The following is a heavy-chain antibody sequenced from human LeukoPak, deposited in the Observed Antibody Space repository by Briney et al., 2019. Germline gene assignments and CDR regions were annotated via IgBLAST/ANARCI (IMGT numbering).Heavy chain of an antibody. V-gene: IGHV3-30*18. D-gene: IGHD2-15*01. Sequence: GRSLRLSCAASGFTFSSYGMHWVRQAPGKGLEWVAVISYDGSNKYYADSVKGRFTISRDNSKNTLYLQMNSLRAEDTAVYYYAKPHNQPKYCSGGSCYYYYYGMDVWGQGTTVTVSS. J-gene: IGHJ6*02. CDR3: AKPHNQPKYCSGGSCYYYYYGMDV. CDR1: GFTFSSYG. CDR2: ISYDGSNK.